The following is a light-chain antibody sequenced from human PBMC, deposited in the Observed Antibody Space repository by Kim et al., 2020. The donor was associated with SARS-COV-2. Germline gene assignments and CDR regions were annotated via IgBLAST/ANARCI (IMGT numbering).Light chain of an antibody. CDR2: VNRDGSH. J-gene: IGLJ3*02. CDR1: SGHSRNV. Sequence: QLVLTQSPSASASLGASVKLTCTLSSGHSRNVIAWHQQQPEEGPRYLMKVNRDGSHTKGDGIPDRFSGSSSGAERYLTISTLQSEDEADYYCQTWGTGIHVFGGGTQLTVL. CDR3: QTWGTGIHV. V-gene: IGLV4-69*01.